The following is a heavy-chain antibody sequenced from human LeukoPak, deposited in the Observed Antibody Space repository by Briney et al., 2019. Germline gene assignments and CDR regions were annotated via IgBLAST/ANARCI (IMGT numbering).Heavy chain of an antibody. D-gene: IGHD1-26*01. CDR1: GGSISSYY. V-gene: IGHV4-59*01. CDR3: AREKGIVGATRAFDI. J-gene: IGHJ3*02. Sequence: SETLSFTCTVSGGSISSYYWSWIRQPPGKGLEWIGYIYYSGSTNYNPSLKSRVTISVDTSKNQFSLKLSSVTAADTAVYYCAREKGIVGATRAFDIWGQGTMVTVSS. CDR2: IYYSGST.